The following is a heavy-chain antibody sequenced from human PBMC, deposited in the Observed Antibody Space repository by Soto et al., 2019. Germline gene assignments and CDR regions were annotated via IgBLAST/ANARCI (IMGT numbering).Heavy chain of an antibody. Sequence: QVHLVQSGAEVKKPGSSVKVSCKASGDTFTDHTVTWVRQAPGQGLEWMGRSVPTLGMANYAQTFQGRVRITADTSMTPAYLELTGLTSDDSAVYYCASGDCSGGRCYSDFDFWGQGTLVTVSS. CDR2: SVPTLGMA. D-gene: IGHD2-15*01. CDR1: GDTFTDHT. CDR3: ASGDCSGGRCYSDFDF. V-gene: IGHV1-69*02. J-gene: IGHJ4*02.